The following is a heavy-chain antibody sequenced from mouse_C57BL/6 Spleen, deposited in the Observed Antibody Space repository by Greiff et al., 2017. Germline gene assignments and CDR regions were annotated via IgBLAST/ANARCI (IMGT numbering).Heavy chain of an antibody. CDR1: GFSLTSYG. J-gene: IGHJ4*01. Sequence: QVQLQQSGPGLVQPSQSLSITCTVSGFSLTSYGVHWVRQSPGKGLEWLGVIWRGGGTDYNAAFISRLTISKDTSKRQVFFKMNSRQADDTAIYYGARKDYSNPDYAMDYWGQGTSVTVSS. D-gene: IGHD2-5*01. CDR3: ARKDYSNPDYAMDY. V-gene: IGHV2-2*01. CDR2: IWRGGGT.